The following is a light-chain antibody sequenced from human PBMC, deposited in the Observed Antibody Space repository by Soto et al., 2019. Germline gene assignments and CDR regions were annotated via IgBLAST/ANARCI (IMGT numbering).Light chain of an antibody. V-gene: IGLV2-14*03. CDR3: SSYTSTMTNV. CDR1: NSDVGGFNS. J-gene: IGLJ1*01. CDR2: DVV. Sequence: QSVLTQPSSVSGSPGQSITISFTVTNSDVGGFNSVSWYQLRPGTAPKLILYDVVDRPSGVSYRFSGSKSGNTASLTISGLQAADEDDYVCSSYTSTMTNVFGSGTKVTVL.